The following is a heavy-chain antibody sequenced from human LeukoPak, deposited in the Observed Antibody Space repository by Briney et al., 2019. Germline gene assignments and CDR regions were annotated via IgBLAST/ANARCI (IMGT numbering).Heavy chain of an antibody. V-gene: IGHV3-74*01. Sequence: GGSLRLSCAASGFTFSSLWMHWVRQAPGKGLVWVSRINNDGSSTPYADSVKGRFTISRDNAKNTLYLQMNSRRAEDTAVYYCARSNHGCHDYWGQGTLVTVSS. CDR3: ARSNHGCHDY. J-gene: IGHJ4*02. CDR2: INNDGSST. D-gene: IGHD4-11*01. CDR1: GFTFSSLW.